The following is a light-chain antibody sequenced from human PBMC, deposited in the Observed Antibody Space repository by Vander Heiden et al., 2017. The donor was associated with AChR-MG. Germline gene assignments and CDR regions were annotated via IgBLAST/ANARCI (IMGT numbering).Light chain of an antibody. CDR2: DAS. J-gene: IGKJ2*01. V-gene: IGKV3-11*01. CDR3: QQRSNGPPMYT. Sequence: EIVLTQSPATLSLSPGERATLTCRASQSVSSYLAWYQQKPGQAPRLLIYDASNRATSIPARFSGSGSGTDFTLTISSLEPEDFAVYYCQQRSNGPPMYTFGQGTKLEIK. CDR1: QSVSSY.